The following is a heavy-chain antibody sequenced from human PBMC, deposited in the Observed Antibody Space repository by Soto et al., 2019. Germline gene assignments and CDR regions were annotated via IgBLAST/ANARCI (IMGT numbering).Heavy chain of an antibody. D-gene: IGHD4-4*01. Sequence: SVKVSCKASGFTFTSSAVQWVRQARGQRLEWIGRIVVGSGNTNYAQKFQERVTITRDMSTSTAYMELSSLRSEDTAVYYFAAVVPTTTDKSYYYYYGMDVWGQGTTVTVSS. CDR3: AAVVPTTTDKSYYYYYGMDV. V-gene: IGHV1-58*01. J-gene: IGHJ6*02. CDR2: IVVGSGNT. CDR1: GFTFTSSA.